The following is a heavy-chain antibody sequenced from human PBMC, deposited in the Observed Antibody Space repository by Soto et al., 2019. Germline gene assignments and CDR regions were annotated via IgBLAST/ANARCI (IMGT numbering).Heavy chain of an antibody. CDR2: ISYDGINK. V-gene: IGHV3-30*18. CDR1: GFIFSRCG. D-gene: IGHD3-16*01. Sequence: QVQLVESGGGVVQPGRSLRLSCAASGFIFSRCGMHWVRQAPGKGLEWVAVISYDGINKYYEDSVKGRFAISRDNSKNTLYLQMNSLSADDTAVDYCVQDRGPFGDGRERGDYWGQGTRVAVSS. CDR3: VQDRGPFGDGRERGDY. J-gene: IGHJ4*02.